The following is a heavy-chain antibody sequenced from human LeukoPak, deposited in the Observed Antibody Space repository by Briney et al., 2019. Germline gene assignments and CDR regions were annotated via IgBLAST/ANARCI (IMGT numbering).Heavy chain of an antibody. J-gene: IGHJ4*02. Sequence: GGSLRLSCAASGFTFSSYAMHWVRQAPGKGLEWVAVISYDGSNKYYADSVKGRFTISRDNSKNTLYLQMNSLRAEDTAVYYCAKGYDFWSGVDYWGQGTLVTVSS. V-gene: IGHV3-30-3*01. D-gene: IGHD3-3*01. CDR3: AKGYDFWSGVDY. CDR1: GFTFSSYA. CDR2: ISYDGSNK.